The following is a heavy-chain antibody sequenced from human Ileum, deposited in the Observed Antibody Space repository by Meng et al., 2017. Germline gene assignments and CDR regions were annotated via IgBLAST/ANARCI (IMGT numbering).Heavy chain of an antibody. J-gene: IGHJ4*02. Sequence: GGSLRLSCAASGFTFSNYEMNWVRQAPGKGLELVSHIGRSPSIMYYADSVKGRFTISRDNAKNSLYLQMNSLRAEDTAVYYCVGGSLREPPDYWGQGALVTCSS. CDR2: IGRSPSIM. CDR1: GFTFSNYE. CDR3: VGGSLREPPDY. V-gene: IGHV3-48*03. D-gene: IGHD1-26*01.